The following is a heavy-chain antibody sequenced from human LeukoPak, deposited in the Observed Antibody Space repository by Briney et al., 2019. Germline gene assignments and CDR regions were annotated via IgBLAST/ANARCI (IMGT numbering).Heavy chain of an antibody. J-gene: IGHJ4*02. D-gene: IGHD6-19*01. CDR2: IIPILGIA. Sequence: SVKVSCKASGGTFSSYAISWVRQAPGQGLEWMGRIIPILGIANYAQKFQGRVTITADKSTSTAYMELSSLRSEDTAVYYCARVAAGGSGLDYWGQGTLVTVSS. CDR1: GGTFSSYA. CDR3: ARVAAGGSGLDY. V-gene: IGHV1-69*04.